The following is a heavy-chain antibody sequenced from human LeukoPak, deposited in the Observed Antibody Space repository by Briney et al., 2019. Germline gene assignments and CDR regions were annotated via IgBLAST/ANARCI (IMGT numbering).Heavy chain of an antibody. CDR3: ARGSSNGTYYDFWSGYYHLDY. D-gene: IGHD3-3*01. CDR2: IYYSGST. J-gene: IGHJ4*02. V-gene: IGHV4-30-4*08. CDR1: GGSISSGDYY. Sequence: PSETLSLTCTVSGGSISSGDYYWSWIRQPPGKGLEWIGYIYYSGSTYYNPSLKSRVTISVDTSKNQFSLKLSSVTAADTAVYYCARGSSNGTYYDFWSGYYHLDYWGQGTLVTVSS.